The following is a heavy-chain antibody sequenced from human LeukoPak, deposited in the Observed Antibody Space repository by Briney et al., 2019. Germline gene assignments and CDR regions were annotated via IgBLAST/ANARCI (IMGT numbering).Heavy chain of an antibody. V-gene: IGHV3-21*01. Sequence: PGGSLRLSCAASGFTFSSYSMNWVRQAPGKGLEWVSSISSSSSYIYYADSVKGRFTISRDNAKNSLYLQMNSLRAEDTAVYYCARGALYDYVWGSYQEFDYWGQGTLVTVSS. CDR3: ARGALYDYVWGSYQEFDY. J-gene: IGHJ4*02. CDR1: GFTFSSYS. CDR2: ISSSSSYI. D-gene: IGHD3-16*01.